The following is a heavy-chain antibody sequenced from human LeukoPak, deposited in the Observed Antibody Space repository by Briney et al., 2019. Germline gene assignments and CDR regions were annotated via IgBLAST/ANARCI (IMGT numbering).Heavy chain of an antibody. CDR3: ARGGGDY. CDR1: GFIVSSSY. Sequence: PGGSLRLSCAASGFIVSSSYMIWVRQAPGKGLEWVSVIYSGGSTYYADSVKGRFTISRDNSKNTPYLQMNSLRADDTAVYYCARGGGDYWGQGTLVTVSS. D-gene: IGHD2-15*01. J-gene: IGHJ4*02. CDR2: IYSGGST. V-gene: IGHV3-53*01.